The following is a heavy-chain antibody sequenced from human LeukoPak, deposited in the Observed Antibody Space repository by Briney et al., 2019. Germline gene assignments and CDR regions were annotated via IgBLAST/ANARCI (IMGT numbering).Heavy chain of an antibody. Sequence: GGSLRLSCAASGFTFSSYAMHWVRQAPGKGLEWVAVISYDGSNKYYADSVKGRFTISRDNSKNTLYLQMNSLRAEDTAVYYCARDFDYYDSSGYVDYWGQGTLVTVSS. V-gene: IGHV3-30-3*01. CDR1: GFTFSSYA. J-gene: IGHJ4*02. CDR2: ISYDGSNK. CDR3: ARDFDYYDSSGYVDY. D-gene: IGHD3-22*01.